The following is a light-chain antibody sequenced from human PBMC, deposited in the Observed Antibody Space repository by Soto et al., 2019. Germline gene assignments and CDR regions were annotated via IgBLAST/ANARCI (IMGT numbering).Light chain of an antibody. Sequence: DIQMTQSPSSLSASVGDRVTITCRASQGISTYLNWYQQKPGKAPKLLIYAASTLQSGVPSRFSGSGSGTDFTLTISSLQPEDFATYYCQQYENLPTFGQGTRLEIK. V-gene: IGKV1-39*01. CDR2: AAS. J-gene: IGKJ5*01. CDR1: QGISTY. CDR3: QQYENLPT.